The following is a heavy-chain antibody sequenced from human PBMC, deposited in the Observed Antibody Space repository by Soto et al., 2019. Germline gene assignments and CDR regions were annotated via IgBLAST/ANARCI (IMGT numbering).Heavy chain of an antibody. J-gene: IGHJ4*02. D-gene: IGHD2-2*01. Sequence: AXGSLRLSCAAAGFSISDYWMSWVRQAPGKGLEWVANIKRDGSEKYYVDSVKGRFTISRDNAKNSLYLQMNSLRADDTAVYYCARDRDLAVPAAVIYFDYWGQGTLVTVSS. CDR1: GFSISDYW. CDR3: ARDRDLAVPAAVIYFDY. CDR2: IKRDGSEK. V-gene: IGHV3-7*01.